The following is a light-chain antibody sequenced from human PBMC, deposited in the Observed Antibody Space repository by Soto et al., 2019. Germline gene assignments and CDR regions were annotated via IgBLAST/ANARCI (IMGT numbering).Light chain of an antibody. CDR3: AAWDDSLNRV. Sequence: ELTQAPSVSVAPGETARITCGGNNIGSKSVHWYQQLPGTAPKLLIYSNNQRPSGVPDRFSGSKSGTSASLAISGLQSEDEADYYCAAWDDSLNRVFGGGTKLTVL. CDR2: SNN. V-gene: IGLV1-44*01. CDR1: NIGSKS. J-gene: IGLJ2*01.